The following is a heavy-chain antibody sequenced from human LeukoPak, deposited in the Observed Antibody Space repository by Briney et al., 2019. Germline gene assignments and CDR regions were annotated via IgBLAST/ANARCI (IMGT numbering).Heavy chain of an antibody. D-gene: IGHD2-8*01. CDR3: ASPADCTNGVCYMELDY. Sequence: ASVKVSCKASGYTFTSYGISWVRRAPGQGLEWMGWISAYNGNTNYAQKLQGRVTMTTDTSTSTAYMELRSLRSDDTAVYYCASPADCTNGVCYMELDYWGQGTLVTVSS. CDR2: ISAYNGNT. CDR1: GYTFTSYG. V-gene: IGHV1-18*01. J-gene: IGHJ4*02.